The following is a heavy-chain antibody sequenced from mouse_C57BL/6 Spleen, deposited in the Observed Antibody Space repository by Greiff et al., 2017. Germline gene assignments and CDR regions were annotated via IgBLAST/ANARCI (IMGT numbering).Heavy chain of an antibody. CDR2: ISSGSSTI. Sequence: EVKLEESGGGLVKPGGSLKLSCAASGFTFSDYGMHWVRQAPEKGLEWVAYISSGSSTIYYADTVKGRFTISRDNAKNTLFLQMTSLRSEDTAMYYGARAPNYYGSSYSYYYAMDYWGQGTSVTVSS. D-gene: IGHD1-1*01. J-gene: IGHJ4*01. CDR1: GFTFSDYG. CDR3: ARAPNYYGSSYSYYYAMDY. V-gene: IGHV5-17*01.